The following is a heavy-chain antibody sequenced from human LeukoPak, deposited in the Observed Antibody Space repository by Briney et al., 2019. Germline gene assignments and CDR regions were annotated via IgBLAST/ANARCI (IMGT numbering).Heavy chain of an antibody. J-gene: IGHJ2*01. V-gene: IGHV1-69*13. CDR3: ARGPAGWELRGDYWYFDL. CDR2: IIPIFGTA. CDR1: GGTFSSYA. Sequence: ASVKVSCKASGGTFSSYAIGWVRQAPGQGLEWMGGIIPIFGTANYAQKFQGRVTITADESTSTAYMELSSLRSEDTAVYYCARGPAGWELRGDYWYFDLWGRGTLVTVSS. D-gene: IGHD1-26*01.